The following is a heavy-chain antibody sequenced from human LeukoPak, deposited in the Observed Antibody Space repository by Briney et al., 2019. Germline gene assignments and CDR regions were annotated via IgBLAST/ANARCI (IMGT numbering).Heavy chain of an antibody. CDR2: IYSGGST. D-gene: IGHD6-19*01. V-gene: IGHV3-66*01. CDR1: GFTVSSNY. Sequence: GGSLRLSCAASGFTVSSNYMSWVRQAPGKGLEWVSVIYSGGSTYYADSVKGRFTISRDNSKNTLYLQMNSLRAEDTAVYYCARDLRAVADAFDIWGQGTMVTVSS. J-gene: IGHJ3*02. CDR3: ARDLRAVADAFDI.